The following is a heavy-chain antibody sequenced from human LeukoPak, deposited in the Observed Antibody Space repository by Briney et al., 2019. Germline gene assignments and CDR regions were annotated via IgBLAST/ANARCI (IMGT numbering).Heavy chain of an antibody. CDR1: GYTFRSYA. CDR2: INTNTGNP. D-gene: IGHD3-16*01. V-gene: IGHV7-4-1*02. J-gene: IGHJ4*02. CDR3: ARGGIGDPLRGDY. Sequence: GASVKVSCTASGYTFRSYAMNWVRQAPGQGLEWMGWINTNTGNPTYAQGFTGRFVFSLDTSVSTAYLQIRSLKAEDTAVYYCARGGIGDPLRGDYWGQGTLVTVSS.